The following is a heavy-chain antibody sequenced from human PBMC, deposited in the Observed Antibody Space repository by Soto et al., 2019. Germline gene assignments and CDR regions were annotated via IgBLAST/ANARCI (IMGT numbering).Heavy chain of an antibody. CDR3: ARLSPTVIRGVSDYFYHYMDV. J-gene: IGHJ6*03. CDR1: GGSIINYY. CDR2: IYYSGNT. V-gene: IGHV4-59*08. Sequence: SETLSLTCTVSGGSIINYYWSWVRQPPGQGLEWIGYIYYSGNTNYDPSLKSRVTMSVDMSKNQFSLRLNSVTAADTAVYFCARLSPTVIRGVSDYFYHYMDVWGKGAAVTVSS. D-gene: IGHD3-10*01.